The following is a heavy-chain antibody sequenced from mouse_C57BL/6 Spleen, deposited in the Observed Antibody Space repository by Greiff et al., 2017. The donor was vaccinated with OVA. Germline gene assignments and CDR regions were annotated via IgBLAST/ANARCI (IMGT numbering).Heavy chain of an antibody. D-gene: IGHD2-4*01. CDR3: ASGLRGYFDV. J-gene: IGHJ1*03. V-gene: IGHV1-42*01. Sequence: VQLQQSGPELVKPGASVKISCKASGYSFTGYYMNWVKQSPEKSLEWIGEINPSTGGTTYNQKFKAKATLTVDKSSSTAYMQLKSLTSEDSAVYYCASGLRGYFDVWGTGTTVTVSS. CDR1: GYSFTGYY. CDR2: INPSTGGT.